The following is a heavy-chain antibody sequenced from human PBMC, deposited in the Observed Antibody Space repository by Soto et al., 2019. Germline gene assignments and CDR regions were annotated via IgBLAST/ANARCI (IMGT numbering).Heavy chain of an antibody. CDR1: GFTFSSYD. V-gene: IGHV3-13*04. CDR3: ARAIGPTLFDY. D-gene: IGHD3-22*01. J-gene: IGHJ4*02. CDR2: IGTAGDT. Sequence: PGGSLRLSCSASGFTFSSYDMHWVRQGPGKGLEWVSAIGTAGDTNYAGSVKGRFTISRENAKNSLYLQMNSLRAGHTAIYFCARAIGPTLFDYWGQGTLVTVSS.